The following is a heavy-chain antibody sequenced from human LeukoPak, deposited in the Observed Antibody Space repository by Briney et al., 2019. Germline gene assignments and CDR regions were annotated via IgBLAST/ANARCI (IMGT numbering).Heavy chain of an antibody. CDR3: ARDLPKDY. CDR2: ISYDGNNR. Sequence: PGKSLTLSCTASGFIFADYALHWVRQAPGKGLEWVAVISYDGNNRHYADFVGGRFTISRDNSKNTLYLQMNSLRAEDTAVYYCARDLPKDYWGQGTLVTVSS. D-gene: IGHD5/OR15-5a*01. V-gene: IGHV3-30-3*01. J-gene: IGHJ4*02. CDR1: GFIFADYA.